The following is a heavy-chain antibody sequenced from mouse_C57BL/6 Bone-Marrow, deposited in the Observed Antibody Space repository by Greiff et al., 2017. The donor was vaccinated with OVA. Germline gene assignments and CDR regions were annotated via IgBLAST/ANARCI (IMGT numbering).Heavy chain of an antibody. V-gene: IGHV1-74*01. CDR2: FHPSDSDT. CDR1: GSTFTSSW. Sequence: QVQLQQPGADLVKPGASVKVSCKASGSTFTSSWLPWLKQRPGQGLEWIGRFHPSDSDTNFNQKFKGKATLTVDKSSSTAYMQLSSLTSEDSAVYYCAILIRYYAIDYWGQGTSVTVSS. CDR3: AILIRYYAIDY. J-gene: IGHJ4*01.